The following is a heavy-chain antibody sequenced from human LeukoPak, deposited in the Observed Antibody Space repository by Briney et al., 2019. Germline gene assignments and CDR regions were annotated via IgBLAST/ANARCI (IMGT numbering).Heavy chain of an antibody. CDR2: IYYSGST. J-gene: IGHJ4*02. D-gene: IGHD6-13*01. CDR1: GGSINSSSYY. CDR3: ARHTSLSSAAHDY. V-gene: IGHV4-39*01. Sequence: SETLSLTCTVSGGSINSSSYYWGWIRQPPGKGLEWIGSIYYSGSTYYNPSLKSRVTISVDTSKNQFSLKLSSVTAADTAVYYCARHTSLSSAAHDYWGQGTLVTVSS.